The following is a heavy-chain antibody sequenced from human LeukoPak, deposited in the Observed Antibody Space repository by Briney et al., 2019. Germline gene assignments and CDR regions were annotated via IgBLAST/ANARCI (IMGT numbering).Heavy chain of an antibody. CDR3: AKGGYTYGLFDY. CDR1: GFTFSTYA. D-gene: IGHD5-18*01. CDR2: IGGSGGDT. V-gene: IGHV3-23*01. J-gene: IGHJ4*02. Sequence: GGSLRLSCAASGFTFSTYAMNWDRQAPGKGLEWVSVIGGSGGDTDYADSVKGRFTISRDNSKDTLSLQMISLRAEDTAVYYCAKGGYTYGLFDYWGQGTLVTVSS.